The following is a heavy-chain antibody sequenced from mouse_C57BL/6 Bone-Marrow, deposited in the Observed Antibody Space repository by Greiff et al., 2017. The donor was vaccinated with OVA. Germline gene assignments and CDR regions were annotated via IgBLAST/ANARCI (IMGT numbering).Heavy chain of an antibody. CDR3: ARHPYSSGYGYAMDY. Sequence: VKLVESGAELVKPGASVKLSCKASGYTFTEYTIHWVKQRSGQGLEWIGWFYPGSGSIKYNEKFKDKATLTADKSSSTVYMELSRLTSEDAAVYFCARHPYSSGYGYAMDYWGQGTSVTVSS. CDR1: GYTFTEYT. V-gene: IGHV1-62-2*01. J-gene: IGHJ4*01. CDR2: FYPGSGSI. D-gene: IGHD3-2*02.